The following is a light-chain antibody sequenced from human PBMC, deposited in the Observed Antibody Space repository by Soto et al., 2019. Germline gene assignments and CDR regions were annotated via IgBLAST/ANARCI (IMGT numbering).Light chain of an antibody. CDR2: LGS. V-gene: IGKV2-28*01. Sequence: DIVMTQSPLSLPVTPGESASISCRSSQSLLYSNGHNYLDWYVHKPGQPPQHLIYLGSTRASGVPDRFSGSGLGTDFTLDISRVEAEDVGVYYCMQGVQRRTFGQGTKVEIK. CDR3: MQGVQRRT. CDR1: QSLLYSNGHNY. J-gene: IGKJ1*01.